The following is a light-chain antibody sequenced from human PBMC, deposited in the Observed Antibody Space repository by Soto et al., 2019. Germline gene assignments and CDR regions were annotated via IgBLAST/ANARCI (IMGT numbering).Light chain of an antibody. CDR1: QGINND. Sequence: DIQMTQSPSSLSASVGDRVTISCRASQGINNDLGWYQQKPGKAPKRLIYEASTLQSGVPSRFSGSGSGTEFTLTISSLQPEDFATYYCRQHIDYPRTFGEGTQVAIK. V-gene: IGKV1-17*01. CDR2: EAS. CDR3: RQHIDYPRT. J-gene: IGKJ4*01.